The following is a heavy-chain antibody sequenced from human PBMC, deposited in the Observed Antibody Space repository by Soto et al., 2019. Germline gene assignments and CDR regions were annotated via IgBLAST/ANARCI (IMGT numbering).Heavy chain of an antibody. CDR1: GFTFDDYA. Sequence: GGSLRLSCAASGFTFDDYAMHWVRQAPGKGLEWVSGISWNSGSIGYADSVKGRFTISRDNAKNSLYLQMNSLRAEDTALYYCAKACVVVIARSCFDYWGQGTLVTVSS. V-gene: IGHV3-9*01. J-gene: IGHJ4*02. D-gene: IGHD2-21*01. CDR3: AKACVVVIARSCFDY. CDR2: ISWNSGSI.